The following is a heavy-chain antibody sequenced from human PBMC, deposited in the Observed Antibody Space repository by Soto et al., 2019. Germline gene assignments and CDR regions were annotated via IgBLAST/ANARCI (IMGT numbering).Heavy chain of an antibody. CDR3: ARSRRVTIFGVVFQGAFDI. Sequence: PGESLKISCKGSGHSFTSYWIGWVRQMPGKGLEWMGIIYPGDSDTRYSPSFQGQVTISADKSISTAYLQWSSLKASDTAMYYCARSRRVTIFGVVFQGAFDIWGQGTMVTVS. D-gene: IGHD3-3*01. CDR2: IYPGDSDT. V-gene: IGHV5-51*01. CDR1: GHSFTSYW. J-gene: IGHJ3*02.